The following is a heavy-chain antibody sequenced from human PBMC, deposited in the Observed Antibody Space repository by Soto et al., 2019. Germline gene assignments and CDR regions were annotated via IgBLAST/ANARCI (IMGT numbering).Heavy chain of an antibody. J-gene: IGHJ4*02. CDR2: ISSSSSYI. Sequence: GGLLRVWWGAAGCKCGGYSMNWVSQATGKGLEWVSSISSSSSYIYYADSVKGRFTISRDNAKNSLYLQMNSLRAEDTAVYYCASHYDSSGYYFSLPGVFDYSGQGTLLSVSS. CDR3: ASHYDSSGYYFSLPGVFDY. V-gene: IGHV3-21*01. D-gene: IGHD3-22*01. CDR1: GCKCGGYS.